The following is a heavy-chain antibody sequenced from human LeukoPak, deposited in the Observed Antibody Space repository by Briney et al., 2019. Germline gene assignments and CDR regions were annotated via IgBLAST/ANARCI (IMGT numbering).Heavy chain of an antibody. D-gene: IGHD6-6*01. J-gene: IGHJ6*03. CDR2: IYPGDSDT. CDR3: ARHSVIAARRGYYYYYYMDV. Sequence: GESLKISCKGSGYSFTSYWIGWVRQMPGKGLEWMGIIYPGDSDTRYSPSFQGQVTISADKSISTAYLQWSSLKASDTAMYYCARHSVIAARRGYYYYYYMDVWGKGTTVTVSS. V-gene: IGHV5-51*01. CDR1: GYSFTSYW.